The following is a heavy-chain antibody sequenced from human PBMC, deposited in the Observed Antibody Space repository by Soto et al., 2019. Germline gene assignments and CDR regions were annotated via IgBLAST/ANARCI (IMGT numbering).Heavy chain of an antibody. Sequence: GKVSCKTSGYTFTDYAILWMRQAPGQTLEWLGWIATGNGNTGFSQKFQDRVTITRDTSATTAYMELTSLRSEDTAVYYCAKGSRMWTPDYWAREPWSPSPQ. CDR3: AKGSRMWTPDY. CDR1: GYTFTDYA. D-gene: IGHD2-21*01. V-gene: IGHV1-3*04. CDR2: IATGNGNT. J-gene: IGHJ4*02.